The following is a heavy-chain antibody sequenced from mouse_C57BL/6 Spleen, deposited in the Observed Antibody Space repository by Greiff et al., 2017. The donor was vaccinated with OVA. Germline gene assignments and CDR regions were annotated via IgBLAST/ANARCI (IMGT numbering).Heavy chain of an antibody. D-gene: IGHD3-2*02. CDR1: GYSITSDY. V-gene: IGHV3-8*01. CDR3: ARGAAQATGWFAY. J-gene: IGHJ3*01. CDR2: ISYSGST. Sequence: DVMLVESGPGLAKPSQTLSLTCSVTGYSITSDYWNWIRKFPGNKLEYMGYISYSGSTYYNPSLKSRNSITRDTSKNQYYLQLNSVTTEDTATYYCARGAAQATGWFAYWGQGTLVTVSA.